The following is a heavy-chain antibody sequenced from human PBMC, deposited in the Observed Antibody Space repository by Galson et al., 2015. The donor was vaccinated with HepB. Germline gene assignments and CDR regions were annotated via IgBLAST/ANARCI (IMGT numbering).Heavy chain of an antibody. J-gene: IGHJ6*02. CDR1: GYTFTSYY. Sequence: SVKVSCKASGYTFTSYYMHWVRQAPGQGLEWMGIINPSGGSTSYAQKFQGRVTMTRDTSTSTVYMELSSLRSEDTAVYYCARDRVLRRSGYSNYYYGMDVWGQGTTVTVSS. V-gene: IGHV1-46*01. CDR2: INPSGGST. D-gene: IGHD3-3*01. CDR3: ARDRVLRRSGYSNYYYGMDV.